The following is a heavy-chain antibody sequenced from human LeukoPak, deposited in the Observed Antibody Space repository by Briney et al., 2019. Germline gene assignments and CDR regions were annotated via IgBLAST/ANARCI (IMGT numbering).Heavy chain of an antibody. V-gene: IGHV3-74*01. CDR3: AREAYVRPDLPGDEYGDYYFDY. CDR2: INSDGSST. Sequence: GGSLRLSCAASGSTFSSYWMHWVRQAPGKGLVWVSRINSDGSSTSYADSVKGRFTISRDNAKNTLYLQMNSLRAEDTAVYYCAREAYVRPDLPGDEYGDYYFDYWGQGTLVTVSS. CDR1: GSTFSSYW. D-gene: IGHD4-17*01. J-gene: IGHJ4*02.